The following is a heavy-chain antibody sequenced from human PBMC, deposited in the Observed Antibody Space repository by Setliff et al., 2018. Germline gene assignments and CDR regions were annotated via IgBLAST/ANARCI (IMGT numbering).Heavy chain of an antibody. Sequence: TSETLSLTCAVSGYSISSGYYWGWIRQPPGKGLEWIGSIDHSGSTHYNPSLKSRVTISVDTAKNQFSLKLRSVTAADTAVYYCGRPLVGVTTGFENWGHGTLVTVSS. J-gene: IGHJ4*01. CDR1: GYSISSGYY. D-gene: IGHD1-26*01. V-gene: IGHV4-38-2*01. CDR2: IDHSGST. CDR3: GRPLVGVTTGFEN.